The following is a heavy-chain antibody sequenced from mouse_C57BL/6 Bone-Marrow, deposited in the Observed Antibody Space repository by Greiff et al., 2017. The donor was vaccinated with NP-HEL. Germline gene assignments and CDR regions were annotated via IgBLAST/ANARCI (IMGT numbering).Heavy chain of an antibody. V-gene: IGHV14-4*01. Sequence: VHVKQSGAELVRPGASVKLSCTASGFNIKDDYMHWVKQRPEQGLEWIGWIDPENGDTEYASKFQGKATITADTSSNTAYLQLSSLTSEDTAVYYCTTKTYFDYWGQGTTLTVSS. CDR1: GFNIKDDY. J-gene: IGHJ2*01. CDR3: TTKTYFDY. CDR2: IDPENGDT.